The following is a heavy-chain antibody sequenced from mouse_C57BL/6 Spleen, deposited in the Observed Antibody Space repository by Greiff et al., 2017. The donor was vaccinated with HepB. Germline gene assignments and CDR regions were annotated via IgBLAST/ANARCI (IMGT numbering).Heavy chain of an antibody. J-gene: IGHJ4*01. Sequence: QVQLQQPGAELVRPGSSVKLSCRASGYTFTSYWMHWVKQRPIQGLEWIGNIDPSDIETHYNQKFKDKATLTVDKSSSTAYMQLSSLTSEDSAVYYCALLWGAMDYWGQGTSVTVSS. V-gene: IGHV1-52*01. CDR2: IDPSDIET. CDR3: ALLWGAMDY. CDR1: GYTFTSYW. D-gene: IGHD1-1*01.